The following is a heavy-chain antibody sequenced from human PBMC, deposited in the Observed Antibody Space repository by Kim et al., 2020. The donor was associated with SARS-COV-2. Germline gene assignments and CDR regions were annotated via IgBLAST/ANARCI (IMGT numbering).Heavy chain of an antibody. V-gene: IGHV3-30*03. D-gene: IGHD4-17*01. Sequence: DSVKGRFTISRDNSKNTLYLQMNSLRAEDTAVYYCAASENYGDYVGAFDIWGQGTMVTVSS. CDR3: AASENYGDYVGAFDI. J-gene: IGHJ3*02.